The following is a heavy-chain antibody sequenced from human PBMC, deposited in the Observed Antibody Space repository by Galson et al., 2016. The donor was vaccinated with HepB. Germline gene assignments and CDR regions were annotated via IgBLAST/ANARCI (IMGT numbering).Heavy chain of an antibody. D-gene: IGHD3-9*01. CDR2: IWYDGSEK. J-gene: IGHJ4*02. CDR3: ARIYYEILTGLTPWYYFDS. V-gene: IGHV3-33*01. Sequence: LRLSCAASGFTFSNYGMHWVRQAPGKGLEWVAVIWYDGSEKYYADSVKGRFTIPRDNSNNTLHLQMNSLRAEDTAVYYCARIYYEILTGLTPWYYFDSWGQGTLVTVSS. CDR1: GFTFSNYG.